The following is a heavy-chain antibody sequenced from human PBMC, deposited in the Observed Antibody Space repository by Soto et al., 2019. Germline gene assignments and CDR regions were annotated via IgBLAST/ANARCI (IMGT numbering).Heavy chain of an antibody. V-gene: IGHV3-23*01. D-gene: IGHD6-6*01. Sequence: GGSLRLSCAASGFTFSSYAMSWVRQAPGKGLEWVSAISGSGGSTYYADSVKGRFTISRDDSKNTLYLQMNSLRAEDTAVYYCAKKGEYSSSSNGYWGQGTLVTVSS. J-gene: IGHJ4*02. CDR1: GFTFSSYA. CDR2: ISGSGGST. CDR3: AKKGEYSSSSNGY.